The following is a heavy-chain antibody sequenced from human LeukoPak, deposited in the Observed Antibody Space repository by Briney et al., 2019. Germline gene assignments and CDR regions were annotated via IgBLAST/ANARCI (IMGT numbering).Heavy chain of an antibody. CDR3: ARLREPYGY. J-gene: IGHJ4*02. D-gene: IGHD2-8*01. V-gene: IGHV4-34*01. Sequence: SETLSLTCAVYGGSFSGYYWSWIRQPPGKGLEWIGEINHSGSTNYNPSLKSRVTISVDTSKNQFSLKLSSVTAADTAVYYCARLREPYGYWGQGTLVTVSS. CDR2: INHSGST. CDR1: GGSFSGYY.